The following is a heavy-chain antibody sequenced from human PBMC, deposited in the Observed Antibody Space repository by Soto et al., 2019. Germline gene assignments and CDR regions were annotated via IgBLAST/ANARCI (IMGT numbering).Heavy chain of an antibody. Sequence: PWETLSLTCTVSVGSMSSSDSYCGWIRQPPGKGLEWIGDIYYRGTSNYNPSLKSRVTISVDTSKNQFSLNLSSVTAADTAVYYCARRRQADWIDSWGQGTLVTVSS. D-gene: IGHD6-13*01. J-gene: IGHJ5*01. CDR3: ARRRQADWIDS. CDR1: VGSMSSSDSY. CDR2: IYYRGTS. V-gene: IGHV4-39*01.